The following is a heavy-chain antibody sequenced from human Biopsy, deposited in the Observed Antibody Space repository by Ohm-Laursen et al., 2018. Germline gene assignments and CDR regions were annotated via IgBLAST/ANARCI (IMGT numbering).Heavy chain of an antibody. V-gene: IGHV1-69*10. CDR2: IIAVSGLV. Sequence: SVKVSCKVSGFIFTSYGLSWVRQAPGEGLEWMGGIIAVSGLVNYAPKFQGRVSITADKSTTTAYMELSNLKSEDTAVYYCATPFQYYDSWGGYPPFDHWGQGTLVTVSS. J-gene: IGHJ4*02. CDR3: ATPFQYYDSWGGYPPFDH. CDR1: GFIFTSYG. D-gene: IGHD3-3*01.